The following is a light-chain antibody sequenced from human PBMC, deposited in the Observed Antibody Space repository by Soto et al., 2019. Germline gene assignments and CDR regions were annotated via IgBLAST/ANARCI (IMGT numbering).Light chain of an antibody. CDR1: QSISSW. V-gene: IGKV1-5*01. J-gene: IGKJ1*01. Sequence: DIQMTQSPSTLSASVGDRVTITCRASQSISSWLAWYQQKPGKAPKVLIYDASNLESGVPLRFSGSGSGTEFTLTISSLQPDDTTTYYCQQYNTYSWTFGQRTKVEIK. CDR2: DAS. CDR3: QQYNTYSWT.